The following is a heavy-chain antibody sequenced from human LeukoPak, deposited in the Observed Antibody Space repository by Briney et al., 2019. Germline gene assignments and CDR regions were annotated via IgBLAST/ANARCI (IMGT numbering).Heavy chain of an antibody. J-gene: IGHJ4*02. V-gene: IGHV4-39*07. CDR3: ARVRQQLPDY. Sequence: PSETLSLTCTVSGGSISGSSYYWGWIRQPPGKGLEWIGSIYYSGSTYYNPSLKSRVTISVDTSKNQFSLKLNSVTAADTAVYYCARVRQQLPDYWGQGTLVTVSS. CDR2: IYYSGST. D-gene: IGHD6-13*01. CDR1: GGSISGSSYY.